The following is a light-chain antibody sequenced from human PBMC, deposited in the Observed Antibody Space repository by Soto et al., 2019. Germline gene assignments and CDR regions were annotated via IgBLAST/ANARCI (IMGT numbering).Light chain of an antibody. CDR2: APY. CDR3: QQMLDSLS. J-gene: IGKJ3*01. CDR1: QTISNY. Sequence: IQMTQSPSSLSASVGVRVTITCRARQTISNYLNWFQQRPGKAPKLLIYAPYNLQTGVPSRFSGSGSGTHFTLTISRLQPEDFATFYCQQMLDSLSFGPGTSVDIK. V-gene: IGKV1-39*01.